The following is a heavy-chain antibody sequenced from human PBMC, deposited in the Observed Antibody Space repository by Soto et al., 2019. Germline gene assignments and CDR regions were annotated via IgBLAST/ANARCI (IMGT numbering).Heavy chain of an antibody. D-gene: IGHD5-12*01. V-gene: IGHV1-69*13. Sequence: SLKGSCKASGETFSIYAISWVRQDPGQGLEWMGGIIPIFGTANYAQKFQGRVTITADESTSTAYMELSSLRSEDTAVYYCARERYPGIVATILDYWGQGTLVTVSS. J-gene: IGHJ4*02. CDR1: GETFSIYA. CDR2: IIPIFGTA. CDR3: ARERYPGIVATILDY.